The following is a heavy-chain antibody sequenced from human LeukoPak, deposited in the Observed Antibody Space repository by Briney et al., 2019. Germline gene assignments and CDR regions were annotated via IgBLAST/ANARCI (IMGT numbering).Heavy chain of an antibody. CDR1: GVTFSSYG. J-gene: IGHJ4*02. V-gene: IGHV3-30*03. D-gene: IGHD5-12*01. CDR2: ISSDGNYK. Sequence: GGALRLSCAASGVTFSSYGMHWVGQAPGKGVEGGALISSDGNYKLYGDSVKGRFTISRDDSKSTLYLQMNSLRAEDTAVYYCTTKVIRGNSGDDYDDWGQGTLVTVSS. CDR3: TTKVIRGNSGDDYDD.